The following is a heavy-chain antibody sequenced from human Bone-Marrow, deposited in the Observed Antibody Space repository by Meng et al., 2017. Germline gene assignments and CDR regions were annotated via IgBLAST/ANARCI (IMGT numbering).Heavy chain of an antibody. V-gene: IGHV4-34*01. CDR2: INHRGST. D-gene: IGHD2-15*01. CDR3: ARDQGGAGAY. J-gene: IGHJ4*02. CDR1: VGSFSGHS. Sequence: QVQLQQWGAGQLKPSETLSRTCAVYVGSFSGHSWNWIRQSPGKGLEWIGDINHRGSTNYNPSLKSRVTISVDTSRNQFSLKLSYVTAADTAVYFCARDQGGAGAYWGQGTLVTVSS.